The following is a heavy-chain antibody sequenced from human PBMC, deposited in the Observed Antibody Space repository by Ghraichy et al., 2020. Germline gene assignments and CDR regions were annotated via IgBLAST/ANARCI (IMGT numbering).Heavy chain of an antibody. Sequence: GESLNISCAASGFTFSSYWMTWVRQAPGKGLEWVANIKQDGSEKFYVDSVKGRFTISRDNAKNSLYLQINSLRAEDTAVYYCASGTSLEYWGRGTLVTVSS. V-gene: IGHV3-7*01. CDR1: GFTFSSYW. J-gene: IGHJ4*02. D-gene: IGHD2-2*01. CDR3: ASGTSLEY. CDR2: IKQDGSEK.